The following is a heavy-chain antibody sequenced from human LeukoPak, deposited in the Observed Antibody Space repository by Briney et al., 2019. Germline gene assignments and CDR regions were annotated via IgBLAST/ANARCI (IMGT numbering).Heavy chain of an antibody. CDR3: ARDLGLLKKEYCSSTSCYSGAFDI. J-gene: IGHJ3*02. CDR2: IIPIFGTA. D-gene: IGHD2-2*02. V-gene: IGHV1-69*13. CDR1: GGTFSSYA. Sequence: EASVKVSCKASGGTFSSYAISWVRQAPGQGLEWMGGIIPIFGTANYAQKFQGRVTITADESTSTAYMELSSLRSEDTAVYYCARDLGLLKKEYCSSTSCYSGAFDIWGQGTMVTVSS.